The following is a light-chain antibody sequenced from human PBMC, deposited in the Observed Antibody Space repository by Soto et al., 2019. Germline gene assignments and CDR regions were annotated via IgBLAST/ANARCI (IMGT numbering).Light chain of an antibody. V-gene: IGLV1-40*01. CDR2: GNT. CDR3: LSFDSSLSVV. CDR1: SSNIGAGYD. Sequence: QSVLTQPPSVSGVPGQRVTISCTGSSSNIGAGYDVHWYQQLPGRAPKLLIYGNTNRPSGVPDRFSGSKSGTSASLAITGLQAEDKADYYCLSFDSSLSVVFGGGTKLTVL. J-gene: IGLJ2*01.